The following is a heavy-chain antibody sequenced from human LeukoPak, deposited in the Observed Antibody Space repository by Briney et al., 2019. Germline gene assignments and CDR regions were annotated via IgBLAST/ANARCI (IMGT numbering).Heavy chain of an antibody. D-gene: IGHD6-6*01. V-gene: IGHV3-30*18. J-gene: IGHJ6*02. CDR1: GFTFSSYG. CDR2: ISYDGSNK. CDR3: AKELAARPSYYYYGMDV. Sequence: PGGSLRLSCAASGFTFSSYGMHWVRQAPGKGLEWVAVISYDGSNKYYADSVKGRFTISRDNSKNTLYLQMNSLRAEDTAVYYCAKELAARPSYYYYGMDVWGHGTTVTVSS.